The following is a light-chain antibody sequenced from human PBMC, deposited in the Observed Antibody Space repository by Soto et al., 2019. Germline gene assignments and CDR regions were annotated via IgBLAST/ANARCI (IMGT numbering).Light chain of an antibody. CDR3: QHRHN. V-gene: IGKV3-11*01. CDR1: QSVSRD. Sequence: DIVLTQSPATLSLSPGERATLSCRASQSVSRDFAWYQQKPGQAPSLLIYDASNRATGIPARFSGSGSGTDCTLPINGLQPEDFAVYYCQHRHNFGPGTKVDFK. CDR2: DAS. J-gene: IGKJ3*01.